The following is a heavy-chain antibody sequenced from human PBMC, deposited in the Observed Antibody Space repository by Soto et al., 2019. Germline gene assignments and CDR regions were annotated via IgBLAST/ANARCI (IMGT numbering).Heavy chain of an antibody. Sequence: ASVKVSCKASGYTFTSYAMHWVRRAPGQRLEWMGWINAGNGNTKYSQKFQGRVTITRDTSASTAYMELSSLRSEDTAVYYCPLTGSGGQTYYYGMDVWDQATTVTVSS. CDR1: GYTFTSYA. J-gene: IGHJ6*02. V-gene: IGHV1-3*01. D-gene: IGHD2-15*01. CDR3: PLTGSGGQTYYYGMDV. CDR2: INAGNGNT.